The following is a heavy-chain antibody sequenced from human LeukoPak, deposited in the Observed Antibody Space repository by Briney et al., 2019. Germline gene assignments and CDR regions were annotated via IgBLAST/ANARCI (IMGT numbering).Heavy chain of an antibody. CDR3: ARGYYYDSSVDKY. Sequence: GGSLRLSCAASGFTFSSYAMSWVRQAPGKGLEWVSAISGSGGSTYYADSVKGRFTISRDNSKNTLYLQVNSLRVEDTAVYYCARGYYYDSSVDKYWGQGTLITVSS. CDR2: ISGSGGST. J-gene: IGHJ4*02. CDR1: GFTFSSYA. D-gene: IGHD3-22*01. V-gene: IGHV3-23*01.